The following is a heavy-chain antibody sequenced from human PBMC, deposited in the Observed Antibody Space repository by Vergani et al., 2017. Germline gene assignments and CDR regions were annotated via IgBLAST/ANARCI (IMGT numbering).Heavy chain of an antibody. CDR1: GASVNSYY. CDR3: ARSLIYYGAGSPDY. D-gene: IGHD3-10*01. CDR2: VSFRGDT. V-gene: IGHV4-59*02. J-gene: IGHJ4*02. Sequence: QVKLQESGPGLVKPSETLALTCTVSGASVNSYYWSWIRQPPGKGLDWMGYVSFRGDTLYDPSVKGRMTISLNTSSNQFSLYLTSVTAADTAVYYCARSLIYYGAGSPDYWGQGTLVTVSS.